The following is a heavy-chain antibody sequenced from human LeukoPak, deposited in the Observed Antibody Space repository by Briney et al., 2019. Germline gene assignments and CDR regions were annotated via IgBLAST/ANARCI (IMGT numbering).Heavy chain of an antibody. D-gene: IGHD3-22*01. CDR1: GGTFSSYA. J-gene: IGHJ4*02. CDR2: IIPIFGTA. Sequence: SVKVSCKASGGTFSSYAISWVRQAPGQGLEWMGGIIPIFGTASYAQKFQGRVTMTRDTSTSTVYMELSSLRSEDTAVYYCARGAYYYDSSGYSIDYWGQGTLVTVSS. CDR3: ARGAYYYDSSGYSIDY. V-gene: IGHV1-69*05.